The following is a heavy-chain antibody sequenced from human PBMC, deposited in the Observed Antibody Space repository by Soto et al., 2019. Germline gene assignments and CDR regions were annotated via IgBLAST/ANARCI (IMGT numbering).Heavy chain of an antibody. J-gene: IGHJ3*02. CDR3: ASHGYCGGDCYIIPLSSGAFDI. D-gene: IGHD2-21*02. V-gene: IGHV1-69*01. Sequence: QVQLVQSGAEVKKPGSSVKVSCKASGGTFSSYAISWVRQASGQGLEWMGGIIPIFGTANYAQKFQGRVTITADESTSTAYMELSSLRSEDTAVYYCASHGYCGGDCYIIPLSSGAFDIWGQGTMVTVSS. CDR1: GGTFSSYA. CDR2: IIPIFGTA.